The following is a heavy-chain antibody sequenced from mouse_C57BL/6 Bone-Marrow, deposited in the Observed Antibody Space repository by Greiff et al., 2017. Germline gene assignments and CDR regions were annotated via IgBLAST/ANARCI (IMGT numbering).Heavy chain of an antibody. J-gene: IGHJ3*01. V-gene: IGHV14-4*01. CDR1: GFNIKDDY. CDR3: TNGGYYGSRCAY. D-gene: IGHD1-1*01. CDR2: IDPENGDT. Sequence: VHVKQSGAELVRPGASVKLSCTASGFNIKDDYMHWVKQRPEQGLEWIGWIDPENGDTEYASKFQGKATITADTSSNTAYLQLSSLTSEDTAVYYCTNGGYYGSRCAYGGQGTLVTVSA.